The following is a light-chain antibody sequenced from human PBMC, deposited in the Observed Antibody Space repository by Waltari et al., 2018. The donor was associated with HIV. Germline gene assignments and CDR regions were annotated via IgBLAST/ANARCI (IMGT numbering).Light chain of an antibody. CDR3: QQYDRSPWT. J-gene: IGKJ1*01. CDR1: QSVSSSS. Sequence: EVVLTQSPGTLSLSPGERATLSCRASQSVSSSSLAWYQQKPGQGPRLLIYGASDRATGIPDRFSGSGSGTDFTLTISRLEPEDFAVYYCQQYDRSPWTFGQGTKVEIK. CDR2: GAS. V-gene: IGKV3-20*01.